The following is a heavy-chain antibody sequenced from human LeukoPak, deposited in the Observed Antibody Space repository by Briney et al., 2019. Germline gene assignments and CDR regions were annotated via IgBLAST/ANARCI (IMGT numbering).Heavy chain of an antibody. J-gene: IGHJ4*02. D-gene: IGHD3-22*01. CDR3: AKEDYYDSSGYYYRGFDY. CDR2: INYSGGNT. Sequence: GGSLRLSCVASGFTFSDYGMNWVRQAPGKGLEWVSRINYSGGNTYYADSVRGRFTISRDNSKNTLYLQMNSLRAEDTAVYYCAKEDYYDSSGYYYRGFDYWGQGTLVTVSS. CDR1: GFTFSDYG. V-gene: IGHV3-23*01.